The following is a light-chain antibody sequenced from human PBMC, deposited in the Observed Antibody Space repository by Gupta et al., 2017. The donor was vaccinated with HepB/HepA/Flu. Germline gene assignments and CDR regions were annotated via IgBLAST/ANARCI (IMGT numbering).Light chain of an antibody. J-gene: IGLJ2*01. CDR2: TNN. CDR1: SSSIGAGYD. V-gene: IGLV1-40*01. Sequence: QSVLTQPPSVSGAPGPRVTLSCTGSSSSIGAGYDVHWYQHLPGTAPKLLIYTNNNRPSGAPDRFSASKSGTSASLAITGLQAEDEADYYCQSYDSSLSASVFGGGTKLTVL. CDR3: QSYDSSLSASV.